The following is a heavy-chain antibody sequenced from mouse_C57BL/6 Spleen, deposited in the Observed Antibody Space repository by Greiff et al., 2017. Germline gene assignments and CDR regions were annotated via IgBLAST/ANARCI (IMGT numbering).Heavy chain of an antibody. CDR1: GYTFTSYW. Sequence: VQLQQPGAELVKPGASVKVSCKASGYTFTSYWMHWVKQRPGQGLEWIGRIHPSDSDTNYNQKFKGKATLTVDKSSSTAYMQLSSLTSEDSAVYFCANFMTSVVAKPDYWGQGTTLTGSS. CDR2: IHPSDSDT. J-gene: IGHJ2*01. CDR3: ANFMTSVVAKPDY. V-gene: IGHV1-74*01. D-gene: IGHD1-1*01.